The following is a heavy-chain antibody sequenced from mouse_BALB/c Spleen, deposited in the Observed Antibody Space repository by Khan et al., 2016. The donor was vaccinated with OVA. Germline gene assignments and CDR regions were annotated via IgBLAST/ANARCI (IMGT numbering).Heavy chain of an antibody. D-gene: IGHD2-14*01. J-gene: IGHJ2*01. Sequence: VQLKESGPSLVKPSQTLSLTCSVTGDSITSGYWNWIRKFPGNKLEYMGYINYSGSTYYNPSLKSRISITRDTSKNHFYLQLNSVTTEDTATYYCARWNYRYDGYLDYWGQGTTLTVSS. V-gene: IGHV3-8*02. CDR3: ARWNYRYDGYLDY. CDR2: INYSGST. CDR1: GDSITSGY.